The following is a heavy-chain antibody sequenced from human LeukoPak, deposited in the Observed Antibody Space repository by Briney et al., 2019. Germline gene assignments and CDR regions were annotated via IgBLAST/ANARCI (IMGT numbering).Heavy chain of an antibody. V-gene: IGHV3-74*01. D-gene: IGHD2-2*01. Sequence: GGSLRLSCAASGFTFSSYWMHWVRQAPGKGLVWVSRINTDGSSTSYADSVKGRFTISRDNAKNTLYLQMNSLRAEDTAVYYCASRSTSYDAFDIWGQGTMVTVSS. J-gene: IGHJ3*02. CDR1: GFTFSSYW. CDR2: INTDGSST. CDR3: ASRSTSYDAFDI.